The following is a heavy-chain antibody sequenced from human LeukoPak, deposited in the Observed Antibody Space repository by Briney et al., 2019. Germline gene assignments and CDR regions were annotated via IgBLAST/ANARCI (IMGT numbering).Heavy chain of an antibody. J-gene: IGHJ4*02. D-gene: IGHD2-21*02. CDR3: ARDLESSESRGLGLLFFY. V-gene: IGHV1-69*13. CDR1: GGTFSSYA. Sequence: SVTVSFTASGGTFSSYAISWVRQAPGQGLEWMGGIIPIFGTANYAQKFQGRVTITADGSTSTAYMELSSLGSEDTAVYYCARDLESSESRGLGLLFFYWGQGTLVTVSS. CDR2: IIPIFGTA.